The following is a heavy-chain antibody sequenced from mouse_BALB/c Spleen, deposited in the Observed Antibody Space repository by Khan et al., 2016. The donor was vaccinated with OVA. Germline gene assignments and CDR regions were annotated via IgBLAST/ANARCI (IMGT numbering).Heavy chain of an antibody. CDR1: GYTFTSYS. CDR2: INPSNAYT. D-gene: IGHD1-1*01. J-gene: IGHJ4*01. CDR3: ARDFHYYGSRGALDY. V-gene: IGHV1-4*01. Sequence: VQLQQSGAELARPGASVKMSCKASGYTFTSYSMHWIKQRPGQGLEWIGNINPSNAYTNYNQKFKDKATLTADKSSSTAYMQLSSLTSEDSAVXYFARDFHYYGSRGALDYWGQGTSVTVSS.